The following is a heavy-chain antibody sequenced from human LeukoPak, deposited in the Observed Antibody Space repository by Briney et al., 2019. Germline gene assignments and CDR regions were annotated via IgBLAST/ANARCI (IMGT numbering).Heavy chain of an antibody. J-gene: IGHJ3*02. Sequence: AETLSLTRSVSGGSLSSYYWGWVRQPPGKGLEGIGYLYYSGSTNSNPSLKSRVTMSVDTSKNQFSLKLRSVTAADTAVYYCARGGSGISNAFDIWGQGTLVTVSS. CDR3: ARGGSGISNAFDI. CDR1: GGSLSSYY. CDR2: LYYSGST. V-gene: IGHV4-59*01. D-gene: IGHD3-10*01.